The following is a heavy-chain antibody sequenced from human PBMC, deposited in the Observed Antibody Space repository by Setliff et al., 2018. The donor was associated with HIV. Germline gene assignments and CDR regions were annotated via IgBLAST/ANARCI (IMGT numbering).Heavy chain of an antibody. CDR3: ARGDPFTDFDS. V-gene: IGHV4-38-2*01. CDR1: GHSISSDYY. Sequence: SETLSLTCVVSGHSISSDYYWGWIRQSPGKGLVWIGSVYHGGRTYHSPSLKSRVTVSADTSKNQFSLKLTSVTAADTAVYYCARGDPFTDFDSWGQGTLVTVSS. D-gene: IGHD3-16*01. CDR2: VYHGGRT. J-gene: IGHJ4*02.